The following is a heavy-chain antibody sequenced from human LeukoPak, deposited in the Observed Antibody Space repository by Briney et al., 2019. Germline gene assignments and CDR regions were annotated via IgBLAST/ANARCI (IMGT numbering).Heavy chain of an antibody. CDR1: KFTFSNYG. V-gene: IGHV3-33*01. Sequence: PGGSLRLSCTGSKFTFSNYGMHWVRQAPGKGLEWVAVIWYDGSNKYYADSVKGRFTISRDNSKNTLYLQMNSLRAEDTAVYYCARGVTTGDYWGQGTLVTVSS. CDR2: IWYDGSNK. CDR3: ARGVTTGDY. D-gene: IGHD4-11*01. J-gene: IGHJ4*02.